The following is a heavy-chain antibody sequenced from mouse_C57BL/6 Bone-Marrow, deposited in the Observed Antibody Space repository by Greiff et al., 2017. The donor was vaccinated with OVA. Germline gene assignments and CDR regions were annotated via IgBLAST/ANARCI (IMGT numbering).Heavy chain of an antibody. CDR1: GYAFSSSW. V-gene: IGHV1-82*01. CDR3: ARGDYYNSSHDY. D-gene: IGHD1-1*01. Sequence: QVQLQQSGPELVKPGASVKISCKASGYAFSSSWMNWVKQRPGKGLEWIGRIYPGDGDTNYNGKFKGKATLTADKSSSTAYMQLSSLTSEDSAVYFCARGDYYNSSHDYWGKGTTLTVSS. CDR2: IYPGDGDT. J-gene: IGHJ2*01.